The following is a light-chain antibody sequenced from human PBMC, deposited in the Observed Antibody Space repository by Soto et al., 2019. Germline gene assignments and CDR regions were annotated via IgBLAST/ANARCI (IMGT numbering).Light chain of an antibody. Sequence: DIVLTQSPGTLSLSPGERATLSCRASQSVTSGYVVWYQKKPGQAPRPLIYGTSTRATGFPDRFSGSGSGTDFTLTISRLEREDFAVYYCQHYGSFGQGTKLEIK. V-gene: IGKV3-20*01. CDR1: QSVTSGY. J-gene: IGKJ2*01. CDR2: GTS. CDR3: QHYGS.